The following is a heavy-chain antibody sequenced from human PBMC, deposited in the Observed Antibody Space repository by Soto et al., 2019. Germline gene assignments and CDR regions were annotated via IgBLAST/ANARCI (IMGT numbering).Heavy chain of an antibody. Sequence: EVQLVESGGGLIQPGGSLRLSCAASGFAVSSKYMNWVRQAPGKGLEWVSVIYGGGTTYYADSVKGRFTISRDTSKNTLYLQMNSLRAEDTAVSYCVQTTGWPGFDFWGQGTLVTVSS. CDR1: GFAVSSKY. J-gene: IGHJ4*02. D-gene: IGHD6-19*01. V-gene: IGHV3-53*01. CDR2: IYGGGTT. CDR3: VQTTGWPGFDF.